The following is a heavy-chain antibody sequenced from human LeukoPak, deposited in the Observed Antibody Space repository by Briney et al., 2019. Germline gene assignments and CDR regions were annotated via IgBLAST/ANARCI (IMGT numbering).Heavy chain of an antibody. Sequence: GWSLRLSCAASGFTFSNYNMNGVRQTPGKGLEWVSSISSSSSYIYYADSVKGRFTISRDNAKNSLYLQMNSLRAGDTAVYYCARDKSGYSGYDLDYWGQGSLVTVSS. D-gene: IGHD5-12*01. CDR1: GFTFSNYN. CDR2: ISSSSSYI. V-gene: IGHV3-21*01. J-gene: IGHJ4*02. CDR3: ARDKSGYSGYDLDY.